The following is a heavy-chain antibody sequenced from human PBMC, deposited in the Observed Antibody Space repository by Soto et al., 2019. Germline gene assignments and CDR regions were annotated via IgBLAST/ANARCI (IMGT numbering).Heavy chain of an antibody. CDR1: GFTFDDYT. Sequence: GGSLRLSCAASGFTFDDYTMHWVRQAPGKGLEWVSLISWDGGSTYYADSVKGRFTISRDNSKNSLYLQMNSLRTEDTALYYCAKDIRRDIVVAPVYYYYGMDVWGQGTTVTVSS. CDR3: AKDIRRDIVVAPVYYYYGMDV. J-gene: IGHJ6*02. V-gene: IGHV3-43*01. D-gene: IGHD2-2*01. CDR2: ISWDGGST.